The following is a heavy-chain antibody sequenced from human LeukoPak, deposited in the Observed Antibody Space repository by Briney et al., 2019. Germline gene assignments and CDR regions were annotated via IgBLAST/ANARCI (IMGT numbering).Heavy chain of an antibody. V-gene: IGHV4-34*01. D-gene: IGHD1-26*01. CDR3: ARGKTLGGYYFDY. J-gene: IGHJ4*02. Sequence: SETLSLTCAVYGGSFSGYYWSWIRQPLGKGLEWIGEINHSGSTNYNPSLKSRVTISVDTSKNQFSLKLSSVTAADTAVYYCARGKTLGGYYFDYWGQGTLVTVSS. CDR1: GGSFSGYY. CDR2: INHSGST.